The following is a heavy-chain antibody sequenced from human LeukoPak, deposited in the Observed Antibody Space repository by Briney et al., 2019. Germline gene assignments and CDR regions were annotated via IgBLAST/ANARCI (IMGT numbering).Heavy chain of an antibody. CDR3: ARLRFYGSGSLFDP. Sequence: SETLSLTCTVSGGSISSSSYYWGWIRQPPGNGLEWIGSIYYSGSTYYNPSLKSRVTISVDTSKNQFSLKLSSVTAADTAVYYCARLRFYGSGSLFDPWGQGTLVTVSS. CDR1: GGSISSSSYY. J-gene: IGHJ5*02. D-gene: IGHD3-10*01. V-gene: IGHV4-39*01. CDR2: IYYSGST.